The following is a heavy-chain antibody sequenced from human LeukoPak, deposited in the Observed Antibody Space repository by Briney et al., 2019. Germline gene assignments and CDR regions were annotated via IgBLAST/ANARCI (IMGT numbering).Heavy chain of an antibody. CDR2: IRSNGGST. D-gene: IGHD3-3*01. Sequence: GGSLRLSCAASGFTFSSYAMHWVRQAPGKGLEYVSAIRSNGGSTYYANSVKGRFTISRDNSKNTLYLQMGSLRAEDMAVYYCARDGGFLEWLLYGGLDYWGQGTLVTVSS. CDR3: ARDGGFLEWLLYGGLDY. CDR1: GFTFSSYA. J-gene: IGHJ4*02. V-gene: IGHV3-64*01.